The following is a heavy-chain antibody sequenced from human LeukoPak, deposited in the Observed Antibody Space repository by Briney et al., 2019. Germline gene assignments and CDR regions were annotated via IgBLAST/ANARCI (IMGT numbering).Heavy chain of an antibody. CDR3: AKASVGDPYYFDY. Sequence: GGSLRLSCAASGFTFSSYGMSWVRQAPGKGLEWVSAISGSGGSTYYADSVKGRFTISRDSSKNTLYLQMNSLRAEDTAVYYCAKASVGDPYYFDYWGQGTLVTVSS. D-gene: IGHD4-17*01. CDR2: ISGSGGST. V-gene: IGHV3-23*01. J-gene: IGHJ4*02. CDR1: GFTFSSYG.